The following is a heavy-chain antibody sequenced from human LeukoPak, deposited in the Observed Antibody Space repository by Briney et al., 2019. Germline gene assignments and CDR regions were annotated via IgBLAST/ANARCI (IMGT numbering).Heavy chain of an antibody. D-gene: IGHD3-16*01. CDR2: ISGSGGSA. Sequence: GGSLRLSCAASGFTFSSYAMSWVRQAPGKGLEWVSAISGSGGSAYYADSVKGRFTISRDNSKNTLYLQMNSLRAEDTAVYYCAKDVSMGGLFDYWGQGTLVTVSS. CDR3: AKDVSMGGLFDY. J-gene: IGHJ4*02. V-gene: IGHV3-23*01. CDR1: GFTFSSYA.